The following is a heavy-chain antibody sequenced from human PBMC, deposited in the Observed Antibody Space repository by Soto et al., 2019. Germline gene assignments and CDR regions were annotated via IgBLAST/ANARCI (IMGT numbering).Heavy chain of an antibody. CDR1: GFTFSGSA. J-gene: IGHJ6*02. CDR2: IRSKANSYAT. D-gene: IGHD6-19*01. CDR3: TTTGVAGIVYYYGMDV. V-gene: IGHV3-73*01. Sequence: PGGSLRLSCAASGFTFSGSAMHWVRQASGKGLEWVGRIRSKANSYATAYAASVKGRFTISRDDSKNTAYLQMNSLKTEDTAVYYCTTTGVAGIVYYYGMDVWGQGTTVTVSS.